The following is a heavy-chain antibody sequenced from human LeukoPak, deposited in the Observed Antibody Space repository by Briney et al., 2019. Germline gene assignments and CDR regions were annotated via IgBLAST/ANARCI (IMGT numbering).Heavy chain of an antibody. CDR1: GGTFISYA. Sequence: SVKVSCKASGGTFISYAVSWVRLTPGQGLEWLGGIIPVFGTTTYAQKFQAKVTMTADKSTNTAYLEISSLTSDDTAVYYCARCSPGDSSNFYAVLQYWGQGTQVTVST. CDR3: ARCSPGDSSNFYAVLQY. J-gene: IGHJ4*02. V-gene: IGHV1-69*06. CDR2: IIPVFGTT. D-gene: IGHD3-22*01.